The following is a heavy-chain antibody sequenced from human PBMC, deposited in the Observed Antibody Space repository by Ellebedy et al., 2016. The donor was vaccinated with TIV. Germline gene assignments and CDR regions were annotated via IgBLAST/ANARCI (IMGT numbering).Heavy chain of an antibody. Sequence: GESLKISCATSGFAFSSYAMSWVRQAPGKGLEWVSAISDNGVITKYADSAKGRFTISRDNSKNTLYLQMNSLRAEDTAVYYCARKILFYYGMDVWGQGTTVTVSS. CDR1: GFAFSSYA. V-gene: IGHV3-23*01. J-gene: IGHJ6*02. CDR3: ARKILFYYGMDV. CDR2: ISDNGVIT.